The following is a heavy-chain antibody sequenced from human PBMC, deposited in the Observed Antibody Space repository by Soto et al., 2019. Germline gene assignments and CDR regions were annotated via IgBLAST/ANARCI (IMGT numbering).Heavy chain of an antibody. J-gene: IGHJ4*02. D-gene: IGHD5-12*01. CDR1: GFTFSSYW. CDR2: IKQDGSEK. V-gene: IGHV3-7*04. Sequence: EVQLVESGGGLVQPGGSLRLSCAASGFTFSSYWMSWVRQAPGKGLEWVANIKQDGSEKYYVDSVKGRFTISRDNAKNSLYLQMISLRAEDTAVYYCARDRDGGYDSADYWGQGTLVTVSS. CDR3: ARDRDGGYDSADY.